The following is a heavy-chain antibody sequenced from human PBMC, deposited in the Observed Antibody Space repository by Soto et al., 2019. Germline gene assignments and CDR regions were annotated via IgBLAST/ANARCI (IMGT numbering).Heavy chain of an antibody. CDR2: LYFRGST. CDR1: GGSISSSSYH. V-gene: IGHV4-39*01. Sequence: SETLSLTCSVSGGSISSSSYHWGWIRQPPGKGLEWIGTLYFRGSTDYNPSFKSRVTISADTSKDQVSLKLTSVTAADTAVYFCFGVLAATLDYWGQGTLVTVYS. CDR3: FGVLAATLDY. J-gene: IGHJ4*02. D-gene: IGHD3-16*01.